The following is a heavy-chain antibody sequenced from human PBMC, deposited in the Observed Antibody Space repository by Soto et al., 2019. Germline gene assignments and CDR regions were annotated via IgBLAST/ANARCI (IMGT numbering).Heavy chain of an antibody. J-gene: IGHJ4*02. CDR2: ISTTSGFI. CDR1: GVTFSGYS. D-gene: IGHD2-2*01. CDR3: ARDMMKGYCSSTSCYGGPDY. Sequence: ESGGGLVKPGGSLRLSCVGSGVTFSGYSMNWVRQVPGKGLECVSSISTTSGFIYYADSVKGRFTISRDNGKNSLYLQMNSLRAEDTAVYYCARDMMKGYCSSTSCYGGPDYWGQGTLVTVSS. V-gene: IGHV3-21*01.